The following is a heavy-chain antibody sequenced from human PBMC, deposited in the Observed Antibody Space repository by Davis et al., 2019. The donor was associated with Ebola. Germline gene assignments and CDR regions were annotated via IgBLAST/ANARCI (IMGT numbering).Heavy chain of an antibody. J-gene: IGHJ5*01. V-gene: IGHV2-5*02. CDR1: GFALTTTGVG. CDR3: ARTHYVYIEYSGDRNWFDS. Sequence: SGPTLVKPTQTLTLTCTFSGFALTTTGVGVGWIRQPPGKALEWLAVIYWDDDKRYSPSLKSRLTITKDTSKSQVILTLTNMDPKDTATYFCARTHYVYIEYSGDRNWFDSWGHGTLVTVSS. D-gene: IGHD2/OR15-2a*01. CDR2: IYWDDDK.